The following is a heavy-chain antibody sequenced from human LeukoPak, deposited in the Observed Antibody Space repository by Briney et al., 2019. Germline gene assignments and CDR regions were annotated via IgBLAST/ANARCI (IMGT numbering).Heavy chain of an antibody. CDR1: GFTFDDYA. V-gene: IGHV3-9*03. CDR2: ISWNSGSI. D-gene: IGHD3-3*01. CDR3: AKDHGFWSGYFDY. J-gene: IGHJ4*02. Sequence: GGSLRLSCAASGFTFDDYAMHWVRQAPGKGLEWVSGISWNSGSIGYADSVKGRFTISRDNAKNSLYPQTNSLRAEDMALYYCAKDHGFWSGYFDYWGQGTLVTVSS.